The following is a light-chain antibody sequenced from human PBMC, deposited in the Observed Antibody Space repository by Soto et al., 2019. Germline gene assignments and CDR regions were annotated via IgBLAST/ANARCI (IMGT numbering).Light chain of an antibody. CDR1: TGAVTSGYY. J-gene: IGLJ3*02. Sequence: QTVVTQEPSVTVSPGGTVTLTCASSTGAVTSGYYPNWVQQKPGHAPRTLIYSTSNRHSWTPARFSGSLLGGKAALTLSGVLPEDEAEYYCLLHYGASPPVFCGGTKVTVL. CDR2: STS. V-gene: IGLV7-43*01. CDR3: LLHYGASPPV.